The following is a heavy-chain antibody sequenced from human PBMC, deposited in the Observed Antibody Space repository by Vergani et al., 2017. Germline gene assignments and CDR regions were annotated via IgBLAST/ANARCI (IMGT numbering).Heavy chain of an antibody. CDR1: GYTFTSYG. CDR3: AGDQRNTERGPNWFEA. V-gene: IGHV1-18*01. J-gene: IGHJ5*02. D-gene: IGHD3-10*01. Sequence: QVQLVQSGAEVKKPGASVKVSCKASGYTFTSYGISWVRQAPGQGLEWMGWISAYNGNTNYAQKLQGRVTMTTDTSTSTAYMELRSLRSDDTAVYYCAGDQRNTERGPNWFEAWGQGTLVTVAS. CDR2: ISAYNGNT.